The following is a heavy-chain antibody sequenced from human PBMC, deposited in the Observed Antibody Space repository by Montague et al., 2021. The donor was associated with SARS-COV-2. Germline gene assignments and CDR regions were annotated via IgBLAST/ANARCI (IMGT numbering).Heavy chain of an antibody. J-gene: IGHJ4*02. CDR1: GDSVSPNSGT. Sequence: CAISGDSVSPNSGTWNWVRPSPSRGLEWLGRTYYRSEWYSDYSVSVKSRISINPDTSKNQFSLQLNSVTPEDTAVYYCARAERGSCGDGNCYQYFFNYWGQGTLVTVSS. D-gene: IGHD2-15*01. CDR3: ARAERGSCGDGNCYQYFFNY. V-gene: IGHV6-1*01. CDR2: TYYRSEWYS.